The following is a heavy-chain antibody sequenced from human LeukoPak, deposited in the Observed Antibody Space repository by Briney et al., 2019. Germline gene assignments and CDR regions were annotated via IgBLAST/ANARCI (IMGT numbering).Heavy chain of an antibody. CDR3: ARGAPGGNDYGDY. Sequence: SETLSLTCTVSGASISSYYWSWIRQPPGKGLEWIGYIFHSGRTYYKPSLKSRVTISVDTSKNQLSLKLSSVTAADTAVYYCARGAPGGNDYGDYWGQGTLITVS. V-gene: IGHV4-59*01. J-gene: IGHJ4*02. CDR1: GASISSYY. CDR2: IFHSGRT. D-gene: IGHD1-1*01.